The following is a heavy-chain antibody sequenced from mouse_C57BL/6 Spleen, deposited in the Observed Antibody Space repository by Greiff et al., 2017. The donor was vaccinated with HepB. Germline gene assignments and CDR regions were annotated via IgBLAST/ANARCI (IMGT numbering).Heavy chain of an antibody. CDR3: ARPPLYDYDGPWYFHV. Sequence: VQLQQSGPGLVQPSQSLSITCTVSGFSLTSYGVHWVRQSPGKGLEWLGVIWSGGSTDYNAAFISRLSISKDNSKSQVFFKMNSLQADDTAIYYCARPPLYDYDGPWYFHVWGTGTTVTVSS. CDR1: GFSLTSYG. J-gene: IGHJ1*03. V-gene: IGHV2-2*01. D-gene: IGHD2-4*01. CDR2: IWSGGST.